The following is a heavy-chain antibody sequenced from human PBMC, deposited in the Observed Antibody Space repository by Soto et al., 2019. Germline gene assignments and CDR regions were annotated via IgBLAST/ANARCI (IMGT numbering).Heavy chain of an antibody. CDR2: IWYDGSNK. V-gene: IGHV3-33*01. CDR3: AGARHAYGCSSRGDMTGFDY. D-gene: IGHD6-13*01. J-gene: IGHJ4*01. CDR1: GFTFSSYG. Sequence: GWSLRLSCAASGFTFSSYGMHWVRQTPGKGLEWGAFIWYDGSNKYYADSVKGRFTISRDNYKNTLYLQMNSLRAEDTAVYYCAGARHAYGCSSRGDMTGFDYWGHGAPVTVSS.